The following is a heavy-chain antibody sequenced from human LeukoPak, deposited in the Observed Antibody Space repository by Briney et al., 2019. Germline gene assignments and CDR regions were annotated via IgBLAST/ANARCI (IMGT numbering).Heavy chain of an antibody. Sequence: GASVTVSCKASGYTFTGYYMHWVRQAPGQGLEWMGWINPNSGGTNYAQKLQGRVTMTTDTSTSTAYMELRSLRSDDTAVYHCARAKNWNNLGDYYYYMDVWGKGTTVTVSS. J-gene: IGHJ6*03. CDR3: ARAKNWNNLGDYYYYMDV. CDR2: INPNSGGT. D-gene: IGHD1/OR15-1a*01. CDR1: GYTFTGYY. V-gene: IGHV1-2*02.